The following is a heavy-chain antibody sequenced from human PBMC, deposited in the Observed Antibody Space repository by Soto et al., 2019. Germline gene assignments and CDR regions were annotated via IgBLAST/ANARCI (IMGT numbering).Heavy chain of an antibody. CDR2: TYYRSRWYS. CDR3: ARSEEDSDYYYYGMDV. CDR1: GDTVSSNSVA. J-gene: IGHJ6*02. Sequence: SQTLSLTCVGSGDTVSSNSVAWNWVRQSPSRGLEWLGRTYYRSRWYSDYAVSVRSRIDINADTSKNQVSLQLNSVTPEDTAAYYCARSEEDSDYYYYGMDVWGQGTTVTVS. V-gene: IGHV6-1*01. D-gene: IGHD2-15*01.